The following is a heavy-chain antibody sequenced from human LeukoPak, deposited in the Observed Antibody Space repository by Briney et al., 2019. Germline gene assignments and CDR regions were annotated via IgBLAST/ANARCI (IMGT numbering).Heavy chain of an antibody. D-gene: IGHD6-13*01. CDR3: AKDGDGGSSSWYFDY. J-gene: IGHJ4*02. CDR2: ISWNSGSI. CDR1: GFTFDDYA. Sequence: PGRSLRLSCAASGFTFDDYAMHWVRQAPGKGLEWVSGISWNSGSIGYADSVKGRFTISRDNAKRSLYLQMNSLRAEDTALYYCAKDGDGGSSSWYFDYWGQGTLVTVSS. V-gene: IGHV3-9*01.